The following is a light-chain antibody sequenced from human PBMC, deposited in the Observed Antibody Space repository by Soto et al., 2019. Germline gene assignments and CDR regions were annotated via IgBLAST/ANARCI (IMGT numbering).Light chain of an antibody. V-gene: IGLV1-44*01. CDR1: SSNIGTNT. Sequence: QSVLSQPPSVSGTPGQTVTVSCSGSSSNIGTNTVSWYQQFPGTAPKLLIFRNTQRPSGVPDRFSGSKSGSKSGASASLAISGLQSEDEADYYCAGWDDSLTGQVFGGGTKLTVL. CDR2: RNT. J-gene: IGLJ2*01. CDR3: AGWDDSLTGQV.